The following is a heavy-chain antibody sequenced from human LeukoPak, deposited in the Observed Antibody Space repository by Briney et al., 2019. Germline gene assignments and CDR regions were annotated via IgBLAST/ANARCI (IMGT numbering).Heavy chain of an antibody. Sequence: ASVKVSCKASGYTFTSYGISWVRQAPGQGLEWMGWISAYNGNTNYAQKLQGRVTMTTDTSTSTAYMELRSLRSDDTAVYYCASYLRDATSLDYWGQGTLDTVSS. J-gene: IGHJ4*02. CDR2: ISAYNGNT. CDR3: ASYLRDATSLDY. CDR1: GYTFTSYG. D-gene: IGHD2-15*01. V-gene: IGHV1-18*01.